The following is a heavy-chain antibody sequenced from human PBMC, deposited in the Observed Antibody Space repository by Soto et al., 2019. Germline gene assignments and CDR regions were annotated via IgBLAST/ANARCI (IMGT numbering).Heavy chain of an antibody. Sequence: SETLSLTCAVYGGSFSGYYWSWIRQPPGKGLEWIGEINHSGSTNYNPSLKSRVTISVDTSKNQFSLKLSSVTAADTAVYYCARGITIFGVVIIPDYNWLDPWGQGTMVTVYS. CDR2: INHSGST. D-gene: IGHD3-3*01. CDR1: GGSFSGYY. V-gene: IGHV4-34*01. J-gene: IGHJ5*02. CDR3: ARGITIFGVVIIPDYNWLDP.